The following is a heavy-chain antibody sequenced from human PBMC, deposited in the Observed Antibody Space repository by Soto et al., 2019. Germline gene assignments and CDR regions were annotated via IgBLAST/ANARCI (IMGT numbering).Heavy chain of an antibody. V-gene: IGHV3-30-3*01. CDR2: ISSDVVNY. J-gene: IGHJ4*02. CDR3: ARGGAWSPEGLGY. CDR1: GFTFSSFA. D-gene: IGHD2-15*01. Sequence: QVQLVESGGGVVQPGRSLRLSCAASGFTFSSFAMHWVRQAPGKGLEWLAVISSDVVNYYYAESVKGRFTISRDNSKKTLYLQMNSLRNADPAVYYGARGGAWSPEGLGYWGQGTLVSVSA.